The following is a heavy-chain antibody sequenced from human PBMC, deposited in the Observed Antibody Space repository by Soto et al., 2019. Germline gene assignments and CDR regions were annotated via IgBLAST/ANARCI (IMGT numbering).Heavy chain of an antibody. CDR2: IRDKAYGGTT. V-gene: IGHV3-49*04. J-gene: IGHJ3*02. CDR3: ARALRYCTSTACYFAFDT. CDR1: GFTFSSYA. Sequence: PGGSLRLSCAASGFTFSSYAMSWVRQAPGKGLEWGGLIRDKAYGGTTEYAASVKGRFTISRDDSKSIAYMQMNSLKTEDTAVYYCARALRYCTSTACYFAFDTWGQGTMVTVSS. D-gene: IGHD2-2*01.